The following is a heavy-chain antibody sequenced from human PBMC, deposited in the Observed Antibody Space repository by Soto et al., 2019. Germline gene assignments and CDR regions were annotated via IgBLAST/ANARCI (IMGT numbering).Heavy chain of an antibody. Sequence: GASVKVSCKASGYTFTSYDMHWVRQAPGQRLEWMGWINAGNGNTKYSQKFQGRVTITRDTSASTAYMELSSLRSEDTAVYYCAKAMYYYDSSGYQPLDYWGQGTLVTGSS. D-gene: IGHD3-22*01. CDR2: INAGNGNT. J-gene: IGHJ4*02. CDR1: GYTFTSYD. CDR3: AKAMYYYDSSGYQPLDY. V-gene: IGHV1-3*01.